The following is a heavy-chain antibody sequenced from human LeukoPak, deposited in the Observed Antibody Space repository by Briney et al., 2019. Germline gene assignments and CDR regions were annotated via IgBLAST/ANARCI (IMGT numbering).Heavy chain of an antibody. D-gene: IGHD6-19*01. CDR3: AKDLEQSYSGWSTSYDG. CDR1: GFTFSNYA. V-gene: IGHV3-23*01. CDR2: ISSGADTT. J-gene: IGHJ4*02. Sequence: GGSLRLSRPASGFTFSNYALSWVRQVQGKRLEWVSAISSGADTTGYAASVTGRFTISRDNSKSTIYLQMNSLRAEDTAVYYCAKDLEQSYSGWSTSYDGWGQGTLVTVSS.